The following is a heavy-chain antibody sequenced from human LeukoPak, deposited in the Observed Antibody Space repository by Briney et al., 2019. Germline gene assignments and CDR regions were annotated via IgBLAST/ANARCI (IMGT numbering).Heavy chain of an antibody. J-gene: IGHJ5*02. V-gene: IGHV7-4-1*02. D-gene: IGHD3-3*01. CDR1: GYTFTSYA. Sequence: GASVKVSCKASGYTFTSYAMNWVRQAPGQGLEWMGWINTNTGNPTYAQGFTGRFVFSLDTSVSTAYLQISSLKAEDTAVYYCARDLPDRDDFWSGRRSFDPWGQGTLVTVSS. CDR3: ARDLPDRDDFWSGRRSFDP. CDR2: INTNTGNP.